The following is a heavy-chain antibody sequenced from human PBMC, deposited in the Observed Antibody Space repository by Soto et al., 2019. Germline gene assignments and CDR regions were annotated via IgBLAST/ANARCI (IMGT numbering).Heavy chain of an antibody. CDR3: ASRTLYCSSTSCFYYYYGMDV. CDR2: INSDGSST. J-gene: IGHJ6*02. D-gene: IGHD2-2*01. V-gene: IGHV3-74*01. CDR1: GFTFSSYW. Sequence: GGSLRLSCAASGFTFSSYWTHWVRQAPGKGLVWVSRINSDGSSTSYADSVKGRFTISRDNAKNTLYLQMNSLRAEDTAVYYCASRTLYCSSTSCFYYYYGMDVWGQGTTVTVSS.